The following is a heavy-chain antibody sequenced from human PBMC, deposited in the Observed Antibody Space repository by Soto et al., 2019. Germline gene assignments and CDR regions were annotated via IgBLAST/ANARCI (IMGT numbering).Heavy chain of an antibody. D-gene: IGHD3-3*01. CDR3: ARLDDFLKTYYYGMDV. V-gene: IGHV5-10-1*01. CDR2: IDPSDSYT. CDR1: GYSFTSYW. J-gene: IGHJ6*02. Sequence: GESRKSSCKGSGYSFTSYWSSWVRQMPGKGLEWMGRIDPSDSYTNYSPSFQGHVTISADKSISTAYLQWSSLKASDTAMYYCARLDDFLKTYYYGMDVWAKGPRSP.